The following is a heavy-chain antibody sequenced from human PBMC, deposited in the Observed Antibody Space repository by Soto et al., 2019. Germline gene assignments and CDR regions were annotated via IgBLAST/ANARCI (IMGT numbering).Heavy chain of an antibody. CDR3: ARDIGKIAVAAYYFDY. J-gene: IGHJ4*02. D-gene: IGHD6-19*01. Sequence: QVQLVESGGGVVQPGRSLRLSCAASGFTFSSYAMHWVRQAPGKGLEWVAVISYDGSNKYYADSVKGRFTISRDNSKNTLYLHMNSLRAEDTAVYYCARDIGKIAVAAYYFDYWGQGTLVTVSS. CDR2: ISYDGSNK. V-gene: IGHV3-30-3*01. CDR1: GFTFSSYA.